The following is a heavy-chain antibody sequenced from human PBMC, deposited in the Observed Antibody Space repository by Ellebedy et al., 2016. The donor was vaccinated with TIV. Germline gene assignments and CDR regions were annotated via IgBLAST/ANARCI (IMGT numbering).Heavy chain of an antibody. CDR3: AREGSGYYASGWFDP. Sequence: PGGSLRLSCAASGFTFSSYAMHWVRQAPGKGLEWVAVIWYDGSNKYYADSMKGRFTISRDNSKNTLYLQMNSLRAEDTAVYYCAREGSGYYASGWFDPWGQGTLVTVSS. CDR1: GFTFSSYA. V-gene: IGHV3-33*08. CDR2: IWYDGSNK. D-gene: IGHD3-22*01. J-gene: IGHJ5*02.